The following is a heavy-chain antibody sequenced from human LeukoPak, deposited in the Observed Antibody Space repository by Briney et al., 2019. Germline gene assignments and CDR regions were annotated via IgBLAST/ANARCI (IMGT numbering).Heavy chain of an antibody. J-gene: IGHJ4*02. CDR1: GFIFRSYS. CDR3: ARDRYYYDSRGNVFDY. V-gene: IGHV3-21*01. CDR2: ISSSSSYI. D-gene: IGHD3-22*01. Sequence: GGSLRLSCAASGFIFRSYSMIWVRQAPGKGLVWVSSISSSSSYIYYADSVKGRFTVSRDNAKNSLYLQMNSLRAEDTAVYYCARDRYYYDSRGNVFDYWGQGTLVTVSS.